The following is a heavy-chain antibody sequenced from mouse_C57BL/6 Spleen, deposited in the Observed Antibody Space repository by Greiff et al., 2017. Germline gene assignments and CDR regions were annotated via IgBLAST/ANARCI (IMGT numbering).Heavy chain of an antibody. V-gene: IGHV3-6*01. CDR3: AREGVYYGSSYRYFDV. J-gene: IGHJ1*03. Sequence: EVKLQESGPGLVKPSQSLSLTCSVTGYSITSGYYWNWIRQFPGNKLEWMGYISYDGSNNYNPSLKNRISITRDTSKNQFFLKLNSVTTEDTATYYCAREGVYYGSSYRYFDVWGTGTTVTVSS. D-gene: IGHD1-1*01. CDR2: ISYDGSN. CDR1: GYSITSGYY.